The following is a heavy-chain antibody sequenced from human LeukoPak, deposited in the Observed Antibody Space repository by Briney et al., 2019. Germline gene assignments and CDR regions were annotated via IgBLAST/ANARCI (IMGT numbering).Heavy chain of an antibody. CDR3: ARALGLPSLTYGYYLDI. D-gene: IGHD3-16*01. CDR2: IHYDGRTA. CDR1: AFTLSTFG. J-gene: IGHJ6*03. Sequence: GGSLTRSCAAYAFTLSTFGMQWDRQAPGKGLEWVALIHYDGRTAYYTDSVKGRVTISRDKSKNTAFLQMDSLRPEDSAVFFCARALGLPSLTYGYYLDIWGKGTTVSV. V-gene: IGHV3-30*02.